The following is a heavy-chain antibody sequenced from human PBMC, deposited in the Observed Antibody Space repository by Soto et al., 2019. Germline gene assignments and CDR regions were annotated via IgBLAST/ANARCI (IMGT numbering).Heavy chain of an antibody. D-gene: IGHD4-17*01. CDR2: ISYDGSNK. Sequence: QVQLVESGGGVVQPGRSLRLSCAASGFTFSSYGMHWVRQAPGKGLEWVAVISYDGSNKYYADSVKGRFTISRDNSKNTLYLQMNSLRAEDTAGYYCAKDKGTGDYGGKMLAYYFDYGGQGTLVTVSS. CDR3: AKDKGTGDYGGKMLAYYFDY. V-gene: IGHV3-30*18. CDR1: GFTFSSYG. J-gene: IGHJ4*02.